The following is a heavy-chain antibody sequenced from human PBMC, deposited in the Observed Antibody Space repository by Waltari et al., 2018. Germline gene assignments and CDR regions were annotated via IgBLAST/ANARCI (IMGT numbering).Heavy chain of an antibody. Sequence: QVQLVESGGGVVQPGGSLRLSCAASGFTFSSYGMHWVRQAPGKGLEWVAFIRYDGSNKYYADSVKGRFTISRDNSKNTLYLQMNSLRAEDTAVYYCAKDGGYWGQGTLVTVSS. CDR1: GFTFSSYG. J-gene: IGHJ4*02. V-gene: IGHV3-30*02. D-gene: IGHD3-3*01. CDR2: IRYDGSNK. CDR3: AKDGGY.